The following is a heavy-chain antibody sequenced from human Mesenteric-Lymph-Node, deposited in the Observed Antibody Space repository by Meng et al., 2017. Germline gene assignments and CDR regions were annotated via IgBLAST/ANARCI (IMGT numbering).Heavy chain of an antibody. D-gene: IGHD3-10*01. V-gene: IGHV1-2*06. Sequence: SVQVSCQASGYTFTGYYMHWVRQAPGQGLEWMGRINPNRGGTNYPQKFQGRVTMTRDTSISTAYMELSSLRSEDTAVYYCARDDNYYGSGSFDYWGQGTLVTVSS. CDR2: INPNRGGT. J-gene: IGHJ4*02. CDR1: GYTFTGYY. CDR3: ARDDNYYGSGSFDY.